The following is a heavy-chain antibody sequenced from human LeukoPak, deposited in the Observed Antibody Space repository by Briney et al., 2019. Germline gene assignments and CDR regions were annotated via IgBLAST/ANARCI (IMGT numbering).Heavy chain of an antibody. V-gene: IGHV4-30-4*01. J-gene: IGHJ5*02. CDR2: IYYSGST. D-gene: IGHD3-3*01. CDR1: GGSISSGDYY. CDR3: ARASSGTGLGFDP. Sequence: PSETLSLTCTVSGGSISSGDYYWSWIRQPPGKGLEWIGYIYYSGSTYYNPSLKSRVTISVDTSKIQFSLKLSSVTAADTAVYYCARASSGTGLGFDPWGQGTLVTVSS.